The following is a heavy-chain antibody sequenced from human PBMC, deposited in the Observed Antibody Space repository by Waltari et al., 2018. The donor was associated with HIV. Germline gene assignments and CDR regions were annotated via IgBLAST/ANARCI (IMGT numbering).Heavy chain of an antibody. Sequence: VQLVESGGGSIKTGGSLRLSCTASGFSVSNHGMDWFRQGPGKGLVWVARLNSDGSSRNYADAVKGRFVISRDNARNTVYLQLNSLRVEDTTMYFCARASHYIEFSTFDGDYYFDVWGRGTRVAVSS. V-gene: IGHV3-74*01. CDR1: GFSVSNHG. D-gene: IGHD2-15*01. J-gene: IGHJ4*02. CDR3: ARASHYIEFSTFDGDYYFDV. CDR2: LNSDGSSR.